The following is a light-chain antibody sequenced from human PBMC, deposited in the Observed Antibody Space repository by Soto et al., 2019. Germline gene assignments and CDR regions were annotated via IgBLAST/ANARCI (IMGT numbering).Light chain of an antibody. J-gene: IGKJ1*01. V-gene: IGKV3-11*01. Sequence: ESVSTQSPATLSLSPGYSSTLSWRASQSVSSYLAWYQQKPGQAPRLLIYDASNRATGIPARFSGSGSGTDFTLTISSLEPEDFAVYYCQQRSNWPRTTFGQGTTGDIK. CDR3: QQRSNWPRTT. CDR2: DAS. CDR1: QSVSSY.